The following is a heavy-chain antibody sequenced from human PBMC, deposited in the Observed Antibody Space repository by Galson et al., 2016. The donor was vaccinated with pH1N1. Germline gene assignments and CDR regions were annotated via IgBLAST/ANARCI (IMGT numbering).Heavy chain of an antibody. V-gene: IGHV3-33*01. Sequence: SLRLSCAASGFTFSSYGMHWVRQAPGKGLEWVAVIWYDGSNKYYADSVKGRFTISRDNSKNTLYLQMNSLRAEDTAVYYSARDHLPDILTDYPVNWGQGTLVTVSS. CDR1: GFTFSSYG. CDR3: ARDHLPDILTDYPVN. J-gene: IGHJ4*02. CDR2: IWYDGSNK. D-gene: IGHD3-9*01.